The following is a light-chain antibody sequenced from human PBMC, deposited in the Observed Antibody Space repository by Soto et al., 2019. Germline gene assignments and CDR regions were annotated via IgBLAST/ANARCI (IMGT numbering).Light chain of an antibody. V-gene: IGLV4-69*01. J-gene: IGLJ2*01. Sequence: QAVVTQSPSASASLGASVKLTCTLSSGHSSYAIAWHQQQPEKGPRYLMRLNSDGSHSKGDGIPDRFSGSSSGAERYLTISSLQSEDEADYYCQTWGTGLYVVFGGGTHLTVL. CDR2: LNSDGSH. CDR3: QTWGTGLYVV. CDR1: SGHSSYA.